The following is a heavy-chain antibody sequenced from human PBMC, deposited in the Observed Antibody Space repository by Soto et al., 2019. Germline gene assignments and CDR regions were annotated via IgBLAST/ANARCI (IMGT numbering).Heavy chain of an antibody. CDR3: ANHDYGDYYGWFDP. J-gene: IGHJ5*02. CDR1: GFTFSSYA. CDR2: ISGSGGST. Sequence: GGSLRLSCAASGFTFSSYAMSWVRQAPGKGLEWVSAISGSGGSTYYADSVKGRFTISRDNSKNTLYLQMNSLRAEDTAVYYCANHDYGDYYGWFDPWGQGTLVTVSS. V-gene: IGHV3-23*01. D-gene: IGHD4-17*01.